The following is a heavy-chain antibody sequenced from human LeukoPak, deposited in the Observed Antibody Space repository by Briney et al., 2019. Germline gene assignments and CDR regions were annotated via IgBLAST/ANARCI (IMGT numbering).Heavy chain of an antibody. J-gene: IGHJ4*02. V-gene: IGHV3-74*01. CDR2: INSDGSST. CDR1: GFTFSSYW. D-gene: IGHD5-18*01. CDR3: ARPGYSYGRYFDY. Sequence: PGGSLRLSCAASGFTFSSYWMHWVRQAPGKGLVWVSRINSDGSSTSYADYVKGRFTISRDNAKNTLYLQMNSLRAEDTAVYYCARPGYSYGRYFDYWGQGTLVTVSS.